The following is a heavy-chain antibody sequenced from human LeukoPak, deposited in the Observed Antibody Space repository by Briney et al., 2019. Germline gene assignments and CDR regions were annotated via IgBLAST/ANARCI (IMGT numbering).Heavy chain of an antibody. Sequence: GGSLRLSCAASGFTFSSYEMNWVRQAPGKGLEWVSYISSSGSTIYYADSVKGRFTISRDNAKNSLYLQMNSLRAEDTAVYYCARDLFVYSSSITAKDYWGRGTLVTVSS. CDR2: ISSSGSTI. V-gene: IGHV3-48*03. D-gene: IGHD6-13*01. CDR3: ARDLFVYSSSITAKDY. J-gene: IGHJ4*02. CDR1: GFTFSSYE.